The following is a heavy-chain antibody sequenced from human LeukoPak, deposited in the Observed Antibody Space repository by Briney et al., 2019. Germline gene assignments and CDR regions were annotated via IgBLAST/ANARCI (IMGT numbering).Heavy chain of an antibody. CDR3: ARGGGYSYGYRYYYYYMDV. J-gene: IGHJ6*03. Sequence: GGSLRLSCAASGFTFSSYWMSWVRQAPGKGLEWVANIKQDGSEKYYVDSVKGRFTISRDNAKNSLYLQMNSLRAEDTAVYYCARGGGYSYGYRYYYYYMDVWGKGTTVTVSS. D-gene: IGHD5-18*01. V-gene: IGHV3-7*01. CDR2: IKQDGSEK. CDR1: GFTFSSYW.